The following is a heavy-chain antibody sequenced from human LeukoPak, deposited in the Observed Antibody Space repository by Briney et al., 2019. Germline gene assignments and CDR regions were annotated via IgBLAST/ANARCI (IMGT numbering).Heavy chain of an antibody. Sequence: GGSLRLSCAASGFTVSSSYMSWVRQAPGKGLEWVSVIYSGGTTYYADYVKGRFTISRDNSKNTLYLQMNSLRVEDTAVYYCVRFGELPHWGQGTLVAVSS. CDR2: IYSGGTT. D-gene: IGHD3-10*01. J-gene: IGHJ4*02. CDR1: GFTVSSSY. CDR3: VRFGELPH. V-gene: IGHV3-53*01.